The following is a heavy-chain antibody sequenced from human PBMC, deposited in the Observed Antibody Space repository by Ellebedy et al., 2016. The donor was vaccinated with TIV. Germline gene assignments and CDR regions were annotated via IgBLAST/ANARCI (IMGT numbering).Heavy chain of an antibody. V-gene: IGHV3-33*08. CDR2: IWYDGSNK. CDR1: GFTFSSYA. Sequence: GESLKISXAASGFTFSSYAMHWVRQAPGKGLEWVAVIWYDGSNKYYADSVKGRFTISRDNSKNTLYLQMNSLRAEDTAVYYCASNVAYSGYDYWGQGTLVTVSS. D-gene: IGHD5-12*01. CDR3: ASNVAYSGYDY. J-gene: IGHJ4*02.